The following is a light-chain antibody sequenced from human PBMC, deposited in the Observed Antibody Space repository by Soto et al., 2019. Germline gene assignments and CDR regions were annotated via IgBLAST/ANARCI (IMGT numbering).Light chain of an antibody. CDR3: QQYNDWPPVT. J-gene: IGKJ5*01. Sequence: ETVMTQSPATLSVSPGERATLSCRASQSVSNNFAWYQQKPSQAPRLLIYGASPRATGIPARFSGSGSGTEFTLTISSLQSEDFAVYYCQQYNDWPPVTFGQGTRLEIK. CDR1: QSVSNN. CDR2: GAS. V-gene: IGKV3-15*01.